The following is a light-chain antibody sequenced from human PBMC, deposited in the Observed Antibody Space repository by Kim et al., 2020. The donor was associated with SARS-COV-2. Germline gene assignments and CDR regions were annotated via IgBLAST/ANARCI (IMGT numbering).Light chain of an antibody. V-gene: IGLV6-57*02. Sequence: GKTVTISCTGSSGSIARNYVQWYQQRPGSAPTTVFYGDNQRPSGVPDRFSGSIDSSSNSASLTISGLKTEDEADYYCQSYDSSNVVFGGGTQLTVL. J-gene: IGLJ2*01. CDR2: GDN. CDR1: SGSIARNY. CDR3: QSYDSSNVV.